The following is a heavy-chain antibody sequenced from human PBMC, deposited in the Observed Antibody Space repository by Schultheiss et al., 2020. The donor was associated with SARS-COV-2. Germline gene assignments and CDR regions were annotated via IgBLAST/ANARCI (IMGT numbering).Heavy chain of an antibody. Sequence: SETLSLTCAVYGGSFSGYYWSWIRQPPGKGLEWIGQINHGGSANHNPSLKSRVTISADTSKNQFYLKLSSVTAADTAVYYCARDSRVAGTSYYYYGMDVWGQGTTVTVSS. CDR2: INHGGSA. J-gene: IGHJ6*02. CDR3: ARDSRVAGTSYYYYGMDV. CDR1: GGSFSGYY. D-gene: IGHD2-15*01. V-gene: IGHV4-34*10.